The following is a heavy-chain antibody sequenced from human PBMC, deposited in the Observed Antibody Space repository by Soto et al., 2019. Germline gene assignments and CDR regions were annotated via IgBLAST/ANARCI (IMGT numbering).Heavy chain of an antibody. CDR3: ARGNGYSYGYVYYYYYGMDV. J-gene: IGHJ6*02. V-gene: IGHV1-3*01. CDR2: INAGNGNT. Sequence: GASVKVSCKASGYTFTSYAMHWVRQAPGQRLEWMGWINAGNGNTKYSQKFQGRVTITRDTSASTAYMELSSLRSEDTAVYYCARGNGYSYGYVYYYYYGMDVWGQGTTGTVSS. CDR1: GYTFTSYA. D-gene: IGHD5-18*01.